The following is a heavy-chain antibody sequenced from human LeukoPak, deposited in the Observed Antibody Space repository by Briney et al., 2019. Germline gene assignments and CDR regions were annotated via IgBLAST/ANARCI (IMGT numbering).Heavy chain of an antibody. V-gene: IGHV3-66*01. CDR2: IHTDGST. D-gene: IGHD4-23*01. Sequence: GGSLRLSCAASGFTFSNAWMSWVRQAPGKGLEWVSVIHTDGSTYASDSVKGRFTISRDNSRNTLFLQMNSLSAEDTAVYYCARDRPYGGKGDFDYWGQGTLVTVSS. CDR3: ARDRPYGGKGDFDY. J-gene: IGHJ4*02. CDR1: GFTFSNAW.